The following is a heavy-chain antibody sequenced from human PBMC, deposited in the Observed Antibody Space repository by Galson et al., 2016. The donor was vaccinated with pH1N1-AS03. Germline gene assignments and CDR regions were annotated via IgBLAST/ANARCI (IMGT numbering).Heavy chain of an antibody. CDR3: ARRSAAVSGTGCVDV. CDR1: GFTFRTYG. CDR2: ISSSSSYI. V-gene: IGHV3-21*01. J-gene: IGHJ6*02. Sequence: SLRLSCAASGFTFRTYGMNWVRQAPGKGLEWVSSISSSSSYIYYADSVKGRFTISRDNARNSLYLQMNSLRAEDPAVYYCARRSAAVSGTGCVDVWGQGTTVTVSS. D-gene: IGHD6-19*01.